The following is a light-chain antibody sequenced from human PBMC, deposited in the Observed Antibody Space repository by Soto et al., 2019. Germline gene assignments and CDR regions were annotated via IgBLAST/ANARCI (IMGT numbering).Light chain of an antibody. CDR2: DAS. CDR1: QTISTY. V-gene: IGKV1-39*01. CDR3: QQSDSTRYT. Sequence: DIQMTQSPSSLSASVGDRVTITCRASQTISTYLNWYQQKPGKAPRLLIYDASSLLSGVPSRFSGSGSGTDFTLTIASLQPEDFSTYYCQQSDSTRYTCGQGTKVDIK. J-gene: IGKJ2*01.